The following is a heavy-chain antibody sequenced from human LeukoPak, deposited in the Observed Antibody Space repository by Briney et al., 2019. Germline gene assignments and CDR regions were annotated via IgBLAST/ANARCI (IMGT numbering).Heavy chain of an antibody. D-gene: IGHD6-13*01. Sequence: PGGSLRLSCAASGFTFSSYSMNWVRQAPGKGLEWVSSISSRSSYIYYADSVKGRFTISRDNAKNSLYLQMNSLRAEDTAVYYCARDGGSSWYYFDYWGQGTLVTVSS. CDR2: ISSRSSYI. CDR1: GFTFSSYS. J-gene: IGHJ4*02. CDR3: ARDGGSSWYYFDY. V-gene: IGHV3-21*01.